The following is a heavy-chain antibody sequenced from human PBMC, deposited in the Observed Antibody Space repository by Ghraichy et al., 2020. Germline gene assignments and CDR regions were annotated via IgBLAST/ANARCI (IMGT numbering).Heavy chain of an antibody. CDR2: IYYSGST. V-gene: IGHV4-39*07. Sequence: SQTLSLTCNVSGGSINSNSYYWAWIRQPPGKWLEWIGSIYYSGSTYSSPSLKSRVTISVDTSKNPFSLKFSSVTAADTAAYHYARLCVGVIFNNPYYNYSMDVWGQGTTVTVSS. J-gene: IGHJ6*02. CDR1: GGSINSNSYY. CDR3: ARLCVGVIFNNPYYNYSMDV. D-gene: IGHD3-10*01.